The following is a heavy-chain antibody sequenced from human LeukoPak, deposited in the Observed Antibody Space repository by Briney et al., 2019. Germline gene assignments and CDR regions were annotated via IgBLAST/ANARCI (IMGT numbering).Heavy chain of an antibody. D-gene: IGHD6-19*01. CDR3: ARDKRLAVAGV. J-gene: IGHJ4*02. CDR2: ISYSGST. Sequence: PSETLSLSCSVSGGSVSSGIYYWRWVRQPPGKGLEWIGCISYSGSTNYNPSLKSRVTISIDTSKKKFSLKMDSVTAADTAVYYCARDKRLAVAGVWGQGTLVTVSS. V-gene: IGHV4-61*01. CDR1: GGSVSSGIYY.